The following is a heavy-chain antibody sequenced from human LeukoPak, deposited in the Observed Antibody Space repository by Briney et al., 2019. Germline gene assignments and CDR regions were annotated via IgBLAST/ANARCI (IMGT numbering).Heavy chain of an antibody. CDR3: AKAAYYYGSGSYYYFDY. CDR1: GFTFDDYA. Sequence: GGSLRLSCAASGFTFDDYAMHWVRQAPGKGLEWVSGISWNSGSIGYADSVKGRFTISRDNAKNSLYLQMNSLRAEDMALYYCAKAAYYYGSGSYYYFDYWGQGTLATVSS. V-gene: IGHV3-9*03. J-gene: IGHJ4*02. D-gene: IGHD3-10*01. CDR2: ISWNSGSI.